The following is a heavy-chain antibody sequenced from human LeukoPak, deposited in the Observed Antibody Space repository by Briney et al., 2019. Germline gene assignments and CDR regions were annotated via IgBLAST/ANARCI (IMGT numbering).Heavy chain of an antibody. CDR2: ISSSGSGDNT. CDR3: AKGSHFDY. D-gene: IGHD6-13*01. V-gene: IGHV3-23*01. J-gene: IGHJ4*02. CDR1: GVTLSTYA. Sequence: GGSLRLSCAASGVTLSTYAMSWARQAPGKGLEWVSGISSSGSGDNTYYAGSVKGRFTISRDNSKNTLYLQMNSLRAEDTAVYYCAKGSHFDYWGQGTLVTVSS.